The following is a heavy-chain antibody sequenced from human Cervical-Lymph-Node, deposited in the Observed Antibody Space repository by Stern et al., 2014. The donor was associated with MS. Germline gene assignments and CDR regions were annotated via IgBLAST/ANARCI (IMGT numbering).Heavy chain of an antibody. CDR2: MYWDDSK. J-gene: IGHJ4*02. V-gene: IGHV2-5*02. D-gene: IGHD2-2*01. CDR1: GFSLSTSGVG. Sequence: QVTLRESGPTLVNPTQTLSLTCTFSGFSLSTSGVGVGWIRQPPGKALEWLAFMYWDDSKRYSPSLKNRLTITKDTSKNQVVLTMNNMDPVDTATFYCATHAPGVVPAALDYWGQGTLVTVS. CDR3: ATHAPGVVPAALDY.